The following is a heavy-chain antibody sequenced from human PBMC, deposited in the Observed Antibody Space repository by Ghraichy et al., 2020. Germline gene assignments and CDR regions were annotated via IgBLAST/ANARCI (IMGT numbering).Heavy chain of an antibody. CDR2: ISGSGGST. CDR3: AKDLGTIAAAGGRFDP. D-gene: IGHD6-13*01. J-gene: IGHJ5*02. CDR1: GFTFSSYA. V-gene: IGHV3-23*01. Sequence: GGSLRLSCAASGFTFSSYAMSWVRQAPGKGLEWVSAISGSGGSTYYADSVKGRFTISRDNSKNTLYLQMNSLRAEDTAVYYCAKDLGTIAAAGGRFDPWGQGTLVTVSS.